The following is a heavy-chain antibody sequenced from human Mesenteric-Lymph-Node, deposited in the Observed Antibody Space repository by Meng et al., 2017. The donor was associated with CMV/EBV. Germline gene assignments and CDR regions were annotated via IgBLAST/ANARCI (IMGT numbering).Heavy chain of an antibody. J-gene: IGHJ6*02. D-gene: IGHD2-2*01. V-gene: IGHV3-48*04. CDR3: ARGGAMARGMDV. CDR1: GFTFSDYT. Sequence: GESLKISCAASGFTFSDYTMNWVRQAPGKGLEWVSYISTSSSVMYYADSVKGRFTISRDNAKNSLYLEMKSLRADDTAVYYCARGGAMARGMDVWGQGTTVTVSS. CDR2: ISTSSSVM.